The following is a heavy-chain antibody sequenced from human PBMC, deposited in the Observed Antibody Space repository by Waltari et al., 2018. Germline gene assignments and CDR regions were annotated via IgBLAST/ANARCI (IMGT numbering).Heavy chain of an antibody. J-gene: IGHJ4*02. Sequence: QVQLVQSGAEVKKPGASVKVPCKVSGYTLPALSMHWGRQAPGQGLEWMGGFDPEDGETIYAQKFQGRVTMTEDTSTDTAYMELSSLRSEDTAVYYCATVVEGNRGYYGSGSYFDYWGQGTLVTVSS. D-gene: IGHD3-10*01. CDR1: GYTLPALS. CDR3: ATVVEGNRGYYGSGSYFDY. V-gene: IGHV1-24*01. CDR2: FDPEDGET.